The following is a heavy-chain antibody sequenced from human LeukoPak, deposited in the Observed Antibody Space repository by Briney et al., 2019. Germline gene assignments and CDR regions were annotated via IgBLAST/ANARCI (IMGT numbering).Heavy chain of an antibody. CDR2: INHSGST. CDR3: ARGTGDPAYYFDY. V-gene: IGHV4-34*01. J-gene: IGHJ4*02. D-gene: IGHD7-27*01. CDR1: GGSFSGYY. Sequence: SETLSLTCAVYGGSFSGYYWSWIRQPPGKGLEWIGEINHSGSTNYNPSLKSRVTISVDTSKNQFSLKLSSVTAADTAVCYCARGTGDPAYYFDYWGQGTLVTVSS.